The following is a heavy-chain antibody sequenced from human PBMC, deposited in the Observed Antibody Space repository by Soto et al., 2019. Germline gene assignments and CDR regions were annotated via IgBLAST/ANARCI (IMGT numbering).Heavy chain of an antibody. J-gene: IGHJ6*02. D-gene: IGHD2-15*01. CDR2: IYSGGST. V-gene: IGHV3-53*01. CDR1: GFTVSSNY. Sequence: GGSLRLSCAASGFTVSSNYMSWVRQAPGKGLEWVSVIYSGGSTYYADSVKGRFTISRDNSKNTLYLQMNSLRAEDTAVYYCARVLSSLAGYGMDVWGQGTTVTVSS. CDR3: ARVLSSLAGYGMDV.